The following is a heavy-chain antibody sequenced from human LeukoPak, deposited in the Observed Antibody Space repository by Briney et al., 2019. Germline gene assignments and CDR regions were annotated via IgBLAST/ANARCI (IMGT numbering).Heavy chain of an antibody. Sequence: GASVKVSCKASGGTFSSYAISWVRQAPGQGLEWMGGIITMFGTANYAQKFQGRVTITADESTSTAYMELSSLRSEDTAVYYCARGPAYDFWSGYYPYYFDYWGQGTLVTVSS. CDR1: GGTFSSYA. D-gene: IGHD3-3*01. CDR3: ARGPAYDFWSGYYPYYFDY. V-gene: IGHV1-69*13. CDR2: IITMFGTA. J-gene: IGHJ4*02.